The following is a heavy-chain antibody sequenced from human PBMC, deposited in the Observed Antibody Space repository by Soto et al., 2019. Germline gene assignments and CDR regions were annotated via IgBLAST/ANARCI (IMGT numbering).Heavy chain of an antibody. CDR2: MYNSGST. CDR1: GGSISSYY. J-gene: IGHJ4*02. Sequence: QVQLQESGPGLVKPSETLSLTCTVSGGSISSYYWTWIRQPPGKGLEWIGFMYNSGSTHYNPSLKSRVTISLDPSKNQFSLNLGSVTAADPAVYYCASMGYHYGSGSYPLDYWGQGTLVTVSS. V-gene: IGHV4-4*08. D-gene: IGHD3-10*01. CDR3: ASMGYHYGSGSYPLDY.